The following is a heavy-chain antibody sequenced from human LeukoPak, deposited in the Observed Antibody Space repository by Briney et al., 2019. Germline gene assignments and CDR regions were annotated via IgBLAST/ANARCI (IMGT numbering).Heavy chain of an antibody. J-gene: IGHJ3*02. CDR3: AGEDEWLREENAFDI. D-gene: IGHD5-12*01. CDR2: ISSSSSYI. CDR1: GFTFSSYS. V-gene: IGHV3-21*01. Sequence: GGSLRLSCAASGFTFSSYSMNWVRQAPGKGLEGVSSISSSSSYIYYADSVKGRFTISRDNAKNALYLQMNSLRAEDTAVYYCAGEDEWLREENAFDIWGQGTMVTVSS.